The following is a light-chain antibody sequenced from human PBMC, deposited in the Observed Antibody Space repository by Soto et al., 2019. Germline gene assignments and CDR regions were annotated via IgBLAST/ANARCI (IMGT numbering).Light chain of an antibody. J-gene: IGLJ1*01. V-gene: IGLV2-14*01. CDR3: SSYSITTSLYV. CDR2: EVS. Sequence: QSALTQPASVSGSPGQSITISCTGTSSDVGGYRYVSWYQQHPGKAPKLLIYEVSNRPSGVSNRFSGSQSAYTASLTISGLQPEDEADYYCSSYSITTSLYVFGTGTKGTVL. CDR1: SSDVGGYRY.